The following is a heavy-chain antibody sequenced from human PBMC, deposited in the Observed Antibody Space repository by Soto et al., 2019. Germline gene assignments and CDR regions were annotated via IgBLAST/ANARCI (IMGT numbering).Heavy chain of an antibody. Sequence: VGSLRLSCGASGFTFSNYYMSWIRQAPGKGLEWVSYISSTGRTIYYADSVKGRFTVSRDNAQNSLSLKLNSLRVEDTAVYYCARSYSSGWEFDYWGQGTQVTVPQ. J-gene: IGHJ4*02. CDR3: ARSYSSGWEFDY. CDR2: ISSTGRTI. CDR1: GFTFSNYY. D-gene: IGHD6-19*01. V-gene: IGHV3-11*01.